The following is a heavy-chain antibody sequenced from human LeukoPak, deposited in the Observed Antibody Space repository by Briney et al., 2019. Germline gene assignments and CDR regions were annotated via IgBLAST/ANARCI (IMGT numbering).Heavy chain of an antibody. CDR1: GFTFSSYA. Sequence: GGSLRLSCAASGFTFSSYAVSWVRQAPGRGLECVSTISDTGGRTYYADSVKGRFTISRDNSKNTLYLQMNSLRAEDTAIYYYAKGTMYYDILDYWGQGTLVTVSS. CDR2: ISDTGGRT. D-gene: IGHD3-9*01. CDR3: AKGTMYYDILDY. J-gene: IGHJ4*02. V-gene: IGHV3-23*01.